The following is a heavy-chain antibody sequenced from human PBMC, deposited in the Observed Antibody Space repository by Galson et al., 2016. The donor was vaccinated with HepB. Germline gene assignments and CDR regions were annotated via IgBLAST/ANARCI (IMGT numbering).Heavy chain of an antibody. D-gene: IGHD1-1*01. Sequence: SLRLSCAASGLTFSRFWMTWVRQAPGKGLEWVANINQDGSEKHYLDSVRGRFTISRDIAKNSLYLQMNSLRAEDTAVYFCARAYQYTPDYWGQGTLVTVSS. J-gene: IGHJ4*02. CDR2: INQDGSEK. CDR3: ARAYQYTPDY. CDR1: GLTFSRFW. V-gene: IGHV3-7*04.